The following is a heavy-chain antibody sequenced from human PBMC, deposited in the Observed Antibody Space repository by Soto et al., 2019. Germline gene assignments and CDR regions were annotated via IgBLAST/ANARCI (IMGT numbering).Heavy chain of an antibody. D-gene: IGHD2-15*01. CDR2: IRSKPNTDAT. V-gene: IGHV3-73*01. CDR1: GFTFSDSA. J-gene: IGHJ6*03. CDR3: TRHVDCSGGSCYSGYYYYMDV. Sequence: EVQLVESGGGLVQPGGSLKLSCAASGFTFSDSAMHWVRQASGKGLEWVGRIRSKPNTDATAYAASVQGRFTISRDDSKNPAYLQMNSLQTEDTAVYYCTRHVDCSGGSCYSGYYYYMDVWGKGTTVTVSS.